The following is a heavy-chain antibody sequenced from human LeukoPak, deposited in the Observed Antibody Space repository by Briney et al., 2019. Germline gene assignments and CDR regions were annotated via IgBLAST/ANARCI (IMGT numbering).Heavy chain of an antibody. D-gene: IGHD5-18*01. CDR2: IYYSRST. Sequence: PSETLSLTCTVSGGSISSYYWSWLRQAPGKGLEWIGYIYYSRSTNDNPSLKSRGTISVDTSKNQFSLKLSSWTAADTAVYYCARLTAYYYIDVWGKGTTVTVSS. J-gene: IGHJ6*03. V-gene: IGHV4-59*01. CDR1: GGSISSYY. CDR3: ARLTAYYYIDV.